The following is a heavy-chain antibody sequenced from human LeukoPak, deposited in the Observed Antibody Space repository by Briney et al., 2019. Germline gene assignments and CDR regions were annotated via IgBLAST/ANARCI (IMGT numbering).Heavy chain of an antibody. CDR1: GFTFSSYG. CDR3: AKILYYYDTTGYKGDAFDI. CDR2: ISGSGGST. Sequence: GGSLRLSCAASGFTFSSYGMHWVRQAPGKGLEWVSTISGSGGSTYYADSVKGRFTITRDNSKNTLYLQMNSLRAEDTAEYYCAKILYYYDTTGYKGDAFDIWGQGTLVTVSS. D-gene: IGHD3-22*01. V-gene: IGHV3-23*01. J-gene: IGHJ3*02.